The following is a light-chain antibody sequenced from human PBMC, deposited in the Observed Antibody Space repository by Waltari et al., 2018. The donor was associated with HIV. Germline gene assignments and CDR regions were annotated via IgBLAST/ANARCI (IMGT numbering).Light chain of an antibody. CDR3: QQSYITLRT. Sequence: DIQMTQSPSSLSASVGDRVTITCRASQSIATSVNWYQQKSGRAPNLLIYGASTLQSGVPSRFSGSGSGTNFSLSISSLQPEDFATYFCQQSYITLRTFGQGTVVEVK. J-gene: IGKJ1*01. V-gene: IGKV1-39*01. CDR2: GAS. CDR1: QSIATS.